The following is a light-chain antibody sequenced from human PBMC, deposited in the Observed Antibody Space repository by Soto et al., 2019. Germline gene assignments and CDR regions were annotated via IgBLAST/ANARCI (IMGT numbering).Light chain of an antibody. V-gene: IGKV1-39*01. Sequence: DIQMTQSPSSLSASVGDRVTITCRASQSISSYLNWYQQKPGKAPKLLIYAASSLQSGVPSRFSGSGSGTEFTLTISSLQPEYFATYYCQQSYCTPWTFGQGTKVEIK. CDR2: AAS. J-gene: IGKJ1*01. CDR1: QSISSY. CDR3: QQSYCTPWT.